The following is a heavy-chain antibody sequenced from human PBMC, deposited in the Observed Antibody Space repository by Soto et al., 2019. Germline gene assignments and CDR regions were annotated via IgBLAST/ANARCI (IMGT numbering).Heavy chain of an antibody. CDR1: GGSFSGYY. V-gene: IGHV4-34*01. Sequence: PSETLSLTCAVYGGSFSGYYWSWIRQPPGKGLEWIGEINHSGSTNYNPSLKSRVTISVDTSKNQFSLKLSSVTAADTAVYYCARIKKTYSSSWYDYYYLDVWGKGTTVTFSS. J-gene: IGHJ6*03. CDR3: ARIKKTYSSSWYDYYYLDV. CDR2: INHSGST. D-gene: IGHD6-13*01.